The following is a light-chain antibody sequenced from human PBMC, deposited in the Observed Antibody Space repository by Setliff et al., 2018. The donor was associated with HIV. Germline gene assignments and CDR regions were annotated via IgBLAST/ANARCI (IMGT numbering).Light chain of an antibody. Sequence: ALTQPASVSGSPGQSITISCTGTSSDVGSYNYVSWYQQHPGKAPKLMIYEVSNRPSGVSNRFSGSKSGNTASLTISGLQAEDEADYYCSSYTSSSLYVFGTGTKVTVL. J-gene: IGLJ1*01. CDR3: SSYTSSSLYV. CDR1: SSDVGSYNY. CDR2: EVS. V-gene: IGLV2-14*01.